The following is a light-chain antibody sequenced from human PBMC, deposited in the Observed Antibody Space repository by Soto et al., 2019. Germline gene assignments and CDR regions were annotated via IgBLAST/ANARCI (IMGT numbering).Light chain of an antibody. CDR3: SSFTSSSTSFV. Sequence: QSALTQPASVSGSPGQSITISCTGTSSDVGAYNYVSWCQHHPGKAPKLLIYDVSYRPSGVSNRFSGSKSGNTASLTISGLQAEDEADYYCSSFTSSSTSFVFGTGTKVTVL. CDR1: SSDVGAYNY. V-gene: IGLV2-14*03. CDR2: DVS. J-gene: IGLJ1*01.